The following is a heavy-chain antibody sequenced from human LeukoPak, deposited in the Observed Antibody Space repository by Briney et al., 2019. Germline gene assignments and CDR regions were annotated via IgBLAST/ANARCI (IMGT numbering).Heavy chain of an antibody. CDR2: ISGSGGST. V-gene: IGHV3-23*01. CDR1: GFTFSSYA. CDR3: ARGDITIFGVVIPFDY. Sequence: GGSLRLSCAASGFTFSSYAMSWVRQAPGKGLEWVSAISGSGGSTYYADSVKGRFTISRDNAKNSLYLQMNTLRAEDTAVYYCARGDITIFGVVIPFDYWGQGTLVTVSS. D-gene: IGHD3-3*01. J-gene: IGHJ4*02.